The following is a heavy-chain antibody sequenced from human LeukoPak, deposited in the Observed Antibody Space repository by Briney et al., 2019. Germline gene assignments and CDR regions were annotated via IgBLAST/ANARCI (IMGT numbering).Heavy chain of an antibody. CDR3: ARIGSTGYYPFYYYYMDV. D-gene: IGHD3-9*01. V-gene: IGHV3-11*01. J-gene: IGHJ6*03. CDR2: ISSSGRTI. Sequence: PGGSLRLSCAASGFTFSDYYMSWIRQAPGKALEWVSYISSSGRTIYYADSVKGRFTISRDNAKNSLSLQMNSLRAEDTAMYYCARIGSTGYYPFYYYYMDVWGKGTTVTVSS. CDR1: GFTFSDYY.